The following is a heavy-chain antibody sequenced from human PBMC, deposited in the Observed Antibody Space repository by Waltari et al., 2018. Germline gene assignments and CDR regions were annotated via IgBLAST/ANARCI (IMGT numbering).Heavy chain of an antibody. V-gene: IGHV3-30-3*01. CDR2: ISADGSHK. CDR1: GFTFNNHA. CDR3: ARDTSADGWYFMDV. Sequence: QVQLVESGGGVVQSGTSLTLSCAASGFTFNNHAIHWVRQTPGKGLGWGTMISADGSHKYYADSVKGRFTVARDNSKNTIYLQVNSLKSEDTAVYFCARDTSADGWYFMDVWGQGTALTVSS. J-gene: IGHJ6*02. D-gene: IGHD6-19*01.